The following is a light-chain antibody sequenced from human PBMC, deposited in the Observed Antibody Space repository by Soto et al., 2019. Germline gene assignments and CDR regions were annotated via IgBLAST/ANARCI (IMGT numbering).Light chain of an antibody. CDR3: SSYTSNTTRV. CDR1: SSDVGGYNF. J-gene: IGLJ3*02. Sequence: QSALTQPASVSGSPGQAITISCTGTSSDVGGYNFVSWYQQYPGKAPKLMIFEISDRPSGVSNRFSGSKSGNTASLTISGIQAEDEADYYCSSYTSNTTRVFGGGTKLTVL. V-gene: IGLV2-14*01. CDR2: EIS.